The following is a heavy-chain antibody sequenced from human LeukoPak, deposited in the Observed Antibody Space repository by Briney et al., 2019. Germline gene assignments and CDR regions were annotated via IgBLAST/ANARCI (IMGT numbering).Heavy chain of an antibody. J-gene: IGHJ4*02. V-gene: IGHV3-23*01. CDR2: VSGSGGST. Sequence: PGGSLRLSCAASGFTFSSYAMSSVRQAPGKGLEWVSAVSGSGGSTYYADSVKGRFTISRDNSKNTLYLQMNSLRAEDTAVYYCASGHNLSNFDYRGQGTLVTVSS. CDR1: GFTFSSYA. CDR3: ASGHNLSNFDY. D-gene: IGHD2/OR15-2a*01.